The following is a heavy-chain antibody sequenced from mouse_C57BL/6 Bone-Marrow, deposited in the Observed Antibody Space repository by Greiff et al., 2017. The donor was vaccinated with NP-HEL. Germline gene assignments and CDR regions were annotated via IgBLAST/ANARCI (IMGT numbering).Heavy chain of an antibody. D-gene: IGHD1-1*01. J-gene: IGHJ2*01. CDR3: ARGDPYYYGSSPDY. CDR1: GYTFTSYW. V-gene: IGHV1-64*01. CDR2: IHPNSGST. Sequence: QVQLQQPGAELVKPGASVKLSCKASGYTFTSYWIHWVKQRPGQGLEWIGMIHPNSGSTNYNEKFKSKATLTVDKSSSTAYMQLSSLTSEDSAVYYCARGDPYYYGSSPDYWGQGTTLTVSS.